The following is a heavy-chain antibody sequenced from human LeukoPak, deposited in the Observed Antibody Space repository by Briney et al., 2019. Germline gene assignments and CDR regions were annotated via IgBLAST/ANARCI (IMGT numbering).Heavy chain of an antibody. Sequence: PGGSLRLSCAASVFTFSTYGMHWVRQAPGKGLEWVAVVWYDGTNIHYVDSVKGRFTISRDNSKSTLYLQMNSLTAEDTAVYYCARGGYSGTYFFDYWGQGTPVTVSS. J-gene: IGHJ4*02. V-gene: IGHV3-33*01. D-gene: IGHD1-26*01. CDR1: VFTFSTYG. CDR3: ARGGYSGTYFFDY. CDR2: VWYDGTNI.